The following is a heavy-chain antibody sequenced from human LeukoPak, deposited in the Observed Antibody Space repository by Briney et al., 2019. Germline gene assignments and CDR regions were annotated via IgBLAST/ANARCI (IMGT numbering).Heavy chain of an antibody. CDR1: RFTFSHYA. Sequence: GGSLRLSCEASRFTFSHYAMSWVRQAPGKGLEWVAIISFAGSNPSHAGSVKGRFPISRDNPKDTLFLHMSSPRPEDTALYYCARAHHYYDMKNAFDVWGQGTMVTVSS. V-gene: IGHV3-30*04. CDR3: ARAHHYYDMKNAFDV. J-gene: IGHJ3*01. CDR2: ISFAGSNP. D-gene: IGHD3-22*01.